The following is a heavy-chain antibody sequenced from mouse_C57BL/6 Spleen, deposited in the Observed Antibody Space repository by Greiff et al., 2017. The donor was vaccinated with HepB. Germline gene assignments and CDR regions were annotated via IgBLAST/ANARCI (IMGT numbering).Heavy chain of an antibody. Sequence: EVQRVESGGGLVKPGGSLKLSCAASGFTFSDYGMHWVRQAPEKGLEWVAYISSGSSTIYYADTVKGRFTISRDNAKNTLFLQMTSLRSEDTAMYYCARPPLITTVVARYWYFDVWGTGTTVTVSS. CDR3: ARPPLITTVVARYWYFDV. CDR1: GFTFSDYG. CDR2: ISSGSSTI. D-gene: IGHD1-1*01. V-gene: IGHV5-17*01. J-gene: IGHJ1*03.